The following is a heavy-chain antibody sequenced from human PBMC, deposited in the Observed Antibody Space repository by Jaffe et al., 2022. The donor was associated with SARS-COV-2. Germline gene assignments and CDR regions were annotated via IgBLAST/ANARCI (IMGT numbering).Heavy chain of an antibody. CDR1: GFTFSSYG. Sequence: QVQLVESGGGVVQPGRSLRLSCAASGFTFSSYGMHWVRQAPGKGLEWVAVISYDGSNKYYADSVKGRFTISRDNSKNTLYLQMNSLRAEDTAVYYCAKGGGSSLDPWGQGTLVTVSS. V-gene: IGHV3-30*18. D-gene: IGHD6-13*01. J-gene: IGHJ5*02. CDR2: ISYDGSNK. CDR3: AKGGGSSLDP.